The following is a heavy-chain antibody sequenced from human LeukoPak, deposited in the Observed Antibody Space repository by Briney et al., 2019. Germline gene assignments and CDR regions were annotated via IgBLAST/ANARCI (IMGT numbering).Heavy chain of an antibody. D-gene: IGHD6-6*01. CDR3: ARLSGSSSYDY. V-gene: IGHV4-4*07. CDR1: GGFISSYY. Sequence: SETLSLTCTVSGGFISSYYWSWIRQPAGKGLEWIGRIHSSGSTIYNPSLKSRVTMSVDTSKNQFSLKLSSVTAADTAVYYCARLSGSSSYDYWGQGTLVTVSS. CDR2: IHSSGST. J-gene: IGHJ4*02.